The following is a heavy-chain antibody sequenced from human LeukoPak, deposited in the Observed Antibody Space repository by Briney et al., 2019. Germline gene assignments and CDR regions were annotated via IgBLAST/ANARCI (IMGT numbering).Heavy chain of an antibody. CDR3: ARGRVDFDY. V-gene: IGHV4-34*01. CDR1: GGSFSGYY. Sequence: SETLSLTCAVYGGSFSGYYWSWIRQPPGKGLEWIGEINHSGSTNHNPSLKSRVTISVDTSKNQFSLKLSSVTAADTAVYYCARGRVDFDYWGQGTLVTVSS. CDR2: INHSGST. J-gene: IGHJ4*02. D-gene: IGHD2-15*01.